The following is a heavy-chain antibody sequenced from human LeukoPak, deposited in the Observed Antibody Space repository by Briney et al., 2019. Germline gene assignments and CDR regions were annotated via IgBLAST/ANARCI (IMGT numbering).Heavy chain of an antibody. J-gene: IGHJ3*02. Sequence: PSETLSLTCAVYGGSFSGYYWSWIRQPPGKGLEWIGEINHSGSTNYNPSLKSRLAISVDTSKNQFSLKLSSVTAADTAVYYCARGFSYYSVNSGPDAFDIWGQGTMVTVSS. CDR3: ARGFSYYSVNSGPDAFDI. D-gene: IGHD3-22*01. V-gene: IGHV4-34*01. CDR1: GGSFSGYY. CDR2: INHSGST.